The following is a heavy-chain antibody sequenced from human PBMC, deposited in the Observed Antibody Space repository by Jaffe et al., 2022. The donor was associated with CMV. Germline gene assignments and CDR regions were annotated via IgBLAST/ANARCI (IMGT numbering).Heavy chain of an antibody. CDR1: GFTFSSYA. Sequence: EVQLLESGGGLVHPGGSLRLSCAASGFTFSSYAMSWVRQAPGKGLEWVSAISISGGSTYYADSVKGRFTISRDNSKNTLYLEMNSLRAEDTAVYYCAKVMGEQWLVRRIFDYWGQGTLVTVSS. J-gene: IGHJ4*02. CDR3: AKVMGEQWLVRRIFDY. D-gene: IGHD6-19*01. V-gene: IGHV3-23*01. CDR2: ISISGGST.